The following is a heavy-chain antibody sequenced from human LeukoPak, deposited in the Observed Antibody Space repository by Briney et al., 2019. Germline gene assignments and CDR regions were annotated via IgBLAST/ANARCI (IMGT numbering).Heavy chain of an antibody. CDR3: VRGHYSNTL. J-gene: IGHJ4*02. Sequence: RPGGSLRLSCAASGFIVSSSYMSWVRQPPGKGLEWVSGIYTDGSTYYADSVQGRFTISRDNSKNTLYLQMNSLRADDTSVYYCVRGHYSNTLGGQGTLVTVSS. D-gene: IGHD4-11*01. CDR2: IYTDGST. CDR1: GFIVSSSY. V-gene: IGHV3-66*01.